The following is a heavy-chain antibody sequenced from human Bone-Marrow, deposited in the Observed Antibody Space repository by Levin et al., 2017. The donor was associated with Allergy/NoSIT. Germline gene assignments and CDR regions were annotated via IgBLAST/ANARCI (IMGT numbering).Heavy chain of an antibody. CDR3: AKGDYYDSPMA. J-gene: IGHJ5*02. CDR2: ISYDGINK. V-gene: IGHV3-30*18. CDR1: GLTFSSYG. D-gene: IGHD3-22*01. Sequence: SLRLSCAASGLTFSSYGMHWVRQAPGKGLEWVALISYDGINKKYADSLKGRVTISRDNSKNTLYLQLHSLRTEDTAVYFCAKGDYYDSPMAWGRGTLVSVSS.